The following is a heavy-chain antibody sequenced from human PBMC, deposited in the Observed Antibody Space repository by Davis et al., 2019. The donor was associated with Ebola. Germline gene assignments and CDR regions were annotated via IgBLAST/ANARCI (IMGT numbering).Heavy chain of an antibody. CDR3: ARTGGNYPFDS. J-gene: IGHJ4*02. D-gene: IGHD1-26*01. Sequence: MPSETLSLTCTVSGGSISSYYWSWIRQPPGKGLEWTWYIYYSGITNYSPSLKSRVTISVDTSKNQFSLNLSSVTAADTAVYYCARTGGNYPFDSWGQGALVTVSA. CDR1: GGSISSYY. CDR2: IYYSGIT. V-gene: IGHV4-59*01.